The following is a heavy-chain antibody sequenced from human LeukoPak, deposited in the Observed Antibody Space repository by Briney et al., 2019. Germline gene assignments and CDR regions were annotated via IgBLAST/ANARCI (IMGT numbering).Heavy chain of an antibody. J-gene: IGHJ4*02. D-gene: IGHD2-2*01. CDR3: ARLPFPAAAFDY. CDR2: TYYGSKWYN. CDR1: GDSVSSNSAA. Sequence: LSQTLSLTCAISGDSVSSNSAAWNWIRQSPSRGLEWLGRTYYGSKWYNDYAVSVKSRITINPDTSKNQLSLQLNSVTPEDTAVYYCARLPFPAAAFDYWGQGTLVTVSS. V-gene: IGHV6-1*01.